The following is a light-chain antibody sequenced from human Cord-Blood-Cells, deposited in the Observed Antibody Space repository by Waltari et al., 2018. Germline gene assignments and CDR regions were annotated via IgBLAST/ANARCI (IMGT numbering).Light chain of an antibody. CDR3: QQYNSYSWT. CDR2: KAS. Sequence: DIQLTQSPSTLSAYVQDRVTITCRASQSISSWLAWYQQKPGKAPKLLIYKASSLESGVPSRFSGSGSGTEFTLTISSLQPDDFATYYCQQYNSYSWTFGQGTKVEIK. J-gene: IGKJ1*01. V-gene: IGKV1-5*03. CDR1: QSISSW.